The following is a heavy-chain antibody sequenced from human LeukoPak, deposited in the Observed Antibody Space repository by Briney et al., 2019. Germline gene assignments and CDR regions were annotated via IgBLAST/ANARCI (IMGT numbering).Heavy chain of an antibody. CDR2: IYFSEYT. J-gene: IGHJ6*02. Sequence: SETLSLTCTVSGGSIISNSHNWGWIRQPPGKGLESIGGIYFSEYTYDNASFKSRVTMSVDTSKNQFSLKLHAVTAADTAVYYCARSTKMSTIRGYSYAMDVWGQGTTVTVSS. V-gene: IGHV4-39*01. D-gene: IGHD5-24*01. CDR1: GGSIISNSHN. CDR3: ARSTKMSTIRGYSYAMDV.